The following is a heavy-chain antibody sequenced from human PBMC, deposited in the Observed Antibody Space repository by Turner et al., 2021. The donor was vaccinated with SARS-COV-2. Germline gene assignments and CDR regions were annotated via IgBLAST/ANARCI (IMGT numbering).Heavy chain of an antibody. Sequence: EVQLVESGGGLVKPGGSLRLSCPASGFTFSSYSMNWVRQAPGKGLAWVSSISSSSRYIYYADSVKGRFTISRDNAKNSLYLQMNSLRAEDTAVYYCARDSFGYYDSSGYYLGGFDYWGQGTLVTVSS. CDR1: GFTFSSYS. J-gene: IGHJ4*02. V-gene: IGHV3-21*01. CDR2: ISSSSRYI. CDR3: ARDSFGYYDSSGYYLGGFDY. D-gene: IGHD3-22*01.